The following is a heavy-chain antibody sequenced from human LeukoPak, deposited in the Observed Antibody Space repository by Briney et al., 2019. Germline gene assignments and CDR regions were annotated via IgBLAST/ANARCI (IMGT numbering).Heavy chain of an antibody. CDR1: GGSFSGYC. V-gene: IGHV4-34*01. CDR2: INHSGST. Sequence: SETLSLTCAVYGGSFSGYCWSWIRQPPGKGLEWIGEINHSGSTNYNPSLKSRVTISVDTSKNQFSLKLSSVTAADTAVYYCAREGSSWYNWGQGTLVTVSS. D-gene: IGHD6-13*01. J-gene: IGHJ4*02. CDR3: AREGSSWYN.